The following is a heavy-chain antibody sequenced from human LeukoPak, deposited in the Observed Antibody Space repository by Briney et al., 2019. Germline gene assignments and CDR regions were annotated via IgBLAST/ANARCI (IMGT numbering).Heavy chain of an antibody. CDR2: INPNSGGT. CDR1: RYTFTGYY. Sequence: EASVKVSCKASRYTFTGYYMHWVRQAPGQGLEWMGWINPNSGGTDYAQKFQGWVTMTRDTSISTAYMELSRLRSDDTAVYYCARAVGYCSSTSFTCGDAFDIWGQGTMATVSS. V-gene: IGHV1-2*04. CDR3: ARAVGYCSSTSFTCGDAFDI. J-gene: IGHJ3*02. D-gene: IGHD2-2*01.